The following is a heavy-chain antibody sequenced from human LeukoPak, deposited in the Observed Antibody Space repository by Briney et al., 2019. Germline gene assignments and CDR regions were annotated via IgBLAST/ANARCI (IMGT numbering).Heavy chain of an antibody. V-gene: IGHV1-8*01. CDR2: MNPKSGNT. J-gene: IGHJ5*02. Sequence: GASVKVSCTASGYTFTNYDINWVRQATGQGLEWMGWMNPKSGNTGCAQKLQGRVTMTRNNSISTAYMELSSLRSEDTAMYFCTRGPSLHSKWVGGRWFDPLGQGTRVTVSS. D-gene: IGHD6-19*01. CDR1: GYTFTNYD. CDR3: TRGPSLHSKWVGGRWFDP.